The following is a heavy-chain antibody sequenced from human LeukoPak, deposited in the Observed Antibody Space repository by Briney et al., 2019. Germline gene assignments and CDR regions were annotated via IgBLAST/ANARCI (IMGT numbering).Heavy chain of an antibody. D-gene: IGHD2-15*01. CDR1: GYTFTSYG. CDR2: ISAYNGNT. J-gene: IGHJ4*02. Sequence: ASVKVSCKASGYTFTSYGISWVRQAPGQGLEWMGWISAYNGNTNYAQKLQGRVTMTTDTSTSTAYMELRSLRSGDTAVYYCARGRRCSGGSCYSSWYYFDYWGQGTLVTVSS. CDR3: ARGRRCSGGSCYSSWYYFDY. V-gene: IGHV1-18*04.